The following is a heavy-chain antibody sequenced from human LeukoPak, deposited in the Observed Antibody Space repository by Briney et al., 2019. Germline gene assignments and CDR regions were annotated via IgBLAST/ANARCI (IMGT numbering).Heavy chain of an antibody. CDR3: AREIGRPPTERSGYYYDYYYYGMDV. V-gene: IGHV1-46*01. CDR2: INPSGGST. CDR1: GYTFTSYY. J-gene: IGHJ6*02. D-gene: IGHD3-3*01. Sequence: GASVKVSCKASGYTFTSYYMHWVRQAPGQGLEWMGIINPSGGSTSYAQKFQGRVTMTRNTSISTAYMELSSLRSEDTAVYYCAREIGRPPTERSGYYYDYYYYGMDVWGQGTTVTVSS.